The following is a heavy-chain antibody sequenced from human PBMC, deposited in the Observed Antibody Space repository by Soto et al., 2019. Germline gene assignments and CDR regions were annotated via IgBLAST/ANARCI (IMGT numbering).Heavy chain of an antibody. CDR1: GFTFSSYA. J-gene: IGHJ4*02. CDR2: ISGSGGST. CDR3: AKDYYYDSSGYYFDY. Sequence: PGGSLRLSCAASGFTFSSYAMSWVRQAPGKGLEWVSAISGSGGSTYYADSVKGRFTISRDNSKNTLYLQMNSLRAEDTAVYYCAKDYYYDSSGYYFDYRGQGTLVTVSS. V-gene: IGHV3-23*01. D-gene: IGHD3-22*01.